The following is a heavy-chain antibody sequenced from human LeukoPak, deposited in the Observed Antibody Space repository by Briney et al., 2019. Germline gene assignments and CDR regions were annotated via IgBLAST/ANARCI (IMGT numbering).Heavy chain of an antibody. CDR1: GYTFTSYV. Sequence: ASVKVSCKASGYTFTSYVISWGRQAPGQGLEWLGIINPSGGSTSYAQKFQGRVTMTRDMSTSTVYMELSSLRSEDTAVYYCARDPRGYSYGFPDAFDIWGQGTMVTVSS. D-gene: IGHD5-18*01. J-gene: IGHJ3*02. CDR3: ARDPRGYSYGFPDAFDI. V-gene: IGHV1-46*01. CDR2: INPSGGST.